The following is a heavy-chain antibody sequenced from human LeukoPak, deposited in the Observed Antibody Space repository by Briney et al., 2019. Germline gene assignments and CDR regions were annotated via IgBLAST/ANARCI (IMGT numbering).Heavy chain of an antibody. CDR1: GGTFSSYA. D-gene: IGHD3-3*01. Sequence: SVKVSCKASGGTFSSYAISWVRQAPGQGLEWMGGIIPIFGTANYAQKFQGRITITADESTSTAYMELSSLRSEDTAVYYCARDQVTIFGVVISYDAFDIWGQGTMVTVSS. V-gene: IGHV1-69*13. CDR2: IIPIFGTA. CDR3: ARDQVTIFGVVISYDAFDI. J-gene: IGHJ3*02.